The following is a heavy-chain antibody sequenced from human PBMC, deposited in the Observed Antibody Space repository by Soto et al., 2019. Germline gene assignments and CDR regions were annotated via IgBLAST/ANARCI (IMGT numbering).Heavy chain of an antibody. CDR1: GYTFPNYG. J-gene: IGHJ6*02. V-gene: IGHV1-18*01. Sequence: QVQLVQSGAEVKKPGASVKVSCKASGYTFPNYGIGWVRQAPGQGLEWMGWISAYNGNTNYAQKLQGRVTMTTDTSTYTAYMELRSLRSDDTAVYYCARDWGNCTGGSCYSDYYYYYGMDVWGQGTTVTVSS. D-gene: IGHD2-15*01. CDR3: ARDWGNCTGGSCYSDYYYYYGMDV. CDR2: ISAYNGNT.